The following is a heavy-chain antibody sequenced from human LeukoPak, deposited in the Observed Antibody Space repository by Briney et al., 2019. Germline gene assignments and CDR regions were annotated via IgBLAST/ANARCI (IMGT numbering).Heavy chain of an antibody. V-gene: IGHV1-69*04. D-gene: IGHD6-13*01. Sequence: ASVKVSCKASGCTFSSYAISWVRQAPGQGLEWMGRIIPILGLANYAQKFQGRVTMTTDKSTSTAYMELSSLRSEDTAVYYCASGGTAGTGYWGQGTLVTVSS. J-gene: IGHJ4*02. CDR1: GCTFSSYA. CDR2: IIPILGLA. CDR3: ASGGTAGTGY.